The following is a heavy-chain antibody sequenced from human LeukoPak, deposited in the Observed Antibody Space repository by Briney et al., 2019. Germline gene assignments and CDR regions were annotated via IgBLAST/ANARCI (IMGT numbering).Heavy chain of an antibody. CDR3: ATDLGARSDY. CDR1: GYTFTSYY. Sequence: ASVKVSCKASGYTFTSYYMHWVRQAPGQGLEWMGIINPSGGSTIYAQKFQGRVTMTEDTSTDTAYMELSSLRSEDTAVYYCATDLGARSDYWGQGTLVTVSS. CDR2: INPSGGST. V-gene: IGHV1-46*01. D-gene: IGHD6-6*01. J-gene: IGHJ4*02.